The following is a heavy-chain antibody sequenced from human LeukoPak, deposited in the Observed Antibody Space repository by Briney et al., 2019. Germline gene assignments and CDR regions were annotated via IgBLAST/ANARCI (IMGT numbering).Heavy chain of an antibody. CDR3: AKDPDSSGYYYGLADY. Sequence: GGSLRLSCAASGFTFSSYWMSWVRQAPGKGLEWVSAISGSGGSTYYADSVKGRFTISRDNSKNTLYLQINSLRAEDTAVYYCAKDPDSSGYYYGLADYWGQGTLVTVSS. D-gene: IGHD3-22*01. CDR1: GFTFSSYW. V-gene: IGHV3-23*01. J-gene: IGHJ4*02. CDR2: ISGSGGST.